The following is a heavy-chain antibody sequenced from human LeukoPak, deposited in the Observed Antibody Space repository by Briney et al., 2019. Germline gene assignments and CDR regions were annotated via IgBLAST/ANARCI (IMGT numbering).Heavy chain of an antibody. V-gene: IGHV1-8*01. J-gene: IGHJ4*02. CDR3: SRGEVGAAADRY. D-gene: IGHD2-15*01. CDR2: INPNGGNT. Sequence: GGSVKVSCKASGYTFTSYDINWVRQATGQGLEWMGLINPNGGNTDYAQKFQGRFTMTRNTSITTAYMELSSWRAEEQAVYYWSRGEVGAAADRYWGQGTLVTVSS. CDR1: GYTFTSYD.